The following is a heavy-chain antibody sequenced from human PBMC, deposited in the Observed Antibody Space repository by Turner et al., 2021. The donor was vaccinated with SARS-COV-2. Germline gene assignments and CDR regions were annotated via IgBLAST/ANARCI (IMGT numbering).Heavy chain of an antibody. CDR1: GFTFSSYA. V-gene: IGHV3-30-3*01. Sequence: QVQLVESGGGVVQPGRSLRLSCSASGFTFSSYAMHWVRQAPGKGLEWVTIITYDGSYKYYADSVKGRFTISRDNSRNTLYLQMNSLRAEDTAVYYCARFEDQATAGGEYYYGMDVWGQGTTVTVSS. CDR2: ITYDGSYK. CDR3: ARFEDQATAGGEYYYGMDV. J-gene: IGHJ6*02. D-gene: IGHD3-16*01.